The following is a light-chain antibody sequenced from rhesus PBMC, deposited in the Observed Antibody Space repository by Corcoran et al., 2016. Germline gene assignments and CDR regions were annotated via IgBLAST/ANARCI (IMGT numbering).Light chain of an antibody. CDR3: LQYSSSPLT. CDR1: QSISRW. J-gene: IGKJ4*01. Sequence: DIQMTQSPSSLSASVGDTVTITCRASQSISRWLDWYQQKPGKAPKRLIYKASSLQRGVPSRFSGSGSGTDFTLTISSLHPEDFATYYCLQYSSSPLTFGGGTKVELK. V-gene: IGKV1-22*01. CDR2: KAS.